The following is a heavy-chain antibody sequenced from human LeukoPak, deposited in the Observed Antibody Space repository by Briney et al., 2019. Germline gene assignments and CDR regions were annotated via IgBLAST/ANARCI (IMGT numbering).Heavy chain of an antibody. J-gene: IGHJ3*02. D-gene: IGHD5-12*01. V-gene: IGHV4-31*03. CDR2: IYYSGST. CDR3: ASTEADAFDI. CDR1: GGSISSGGYY. Sequence: SETLSLTCTVSGGSISSGGYYWSWIRQHPGKGLEWIGYIYYSGSTYYNPSLKSRVTISVDTSKNQFSLKLSSVTAADTAVYYCASTEADAFDIWGQGTMVTVSS.